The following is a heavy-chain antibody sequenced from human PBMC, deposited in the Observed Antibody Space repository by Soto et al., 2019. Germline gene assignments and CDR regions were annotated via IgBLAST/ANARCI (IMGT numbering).Heavy chain of an antibody. CDR1: GFTFSSYA. Sequence: GGSLRLSCAASGFTFSSYAMHWVRQAPGKGLEYVSAIRSNGGSTYYANSVKGRFTISRDNSKNTLYLQMGSLRAEDMAVYYCARSATYYYDSSGYYYTYWGQGTLVTVSS. J-gene: IGHJ4*02. D-gene: IGHD3-22*01. V-gene: IGHV3-64*01. CDR3: ARSATYYYDSSGYYYTY. CDR2: IRSNGGST.